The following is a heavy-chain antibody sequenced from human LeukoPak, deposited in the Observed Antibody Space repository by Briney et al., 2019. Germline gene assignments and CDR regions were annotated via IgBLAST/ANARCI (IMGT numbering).Heavy chain of an antibody. V-gene: IGHV4-4*07. CDR2: IYTSGST. Sequence: SETLSLTRTVSGGSISSYYWSWIRQPAGKGLEWIGRIYTSGSTNYNPSLKSRVTMSVDTSKNQFSLKLSSVTAADTAVYYWARDPGYYGSGSFDPWGQGTLVTVSS. J-gene: IGHJ5*02. CDR3: ARDPGYYGSGSFDP. D-gene: IGHD3-10*01. CDR1: GGSISSYY.